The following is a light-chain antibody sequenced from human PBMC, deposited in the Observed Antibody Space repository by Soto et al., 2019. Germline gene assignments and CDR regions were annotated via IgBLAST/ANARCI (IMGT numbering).Light chain of an antibody. CDR3: QKYNSYPLT. CDR1: QSISRW. J-gene: IGKJ1*01. V-gene: IGKV1-5*01. Sequence: DIQLTQSPSTLSASVGYRVTITCRASQSISRWLASYQQKPGKAPKLLIHDATILQSGVPSRFSGSGSGTELTLTISSLQPDDSAAYYCQKYNSYPLTFGQGTKVDIK. CDR2: DAT.